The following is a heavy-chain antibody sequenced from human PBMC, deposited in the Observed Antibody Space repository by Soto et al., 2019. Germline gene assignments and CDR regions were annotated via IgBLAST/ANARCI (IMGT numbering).Heavy chain of an antibody. V-gene: IGHV3-23*01. CDR2: MTGSGGDI. D-gene: IGHD5-12*01. J-gene: IGHJ4*02. CDR1: GFSFSRYA. CDR3: AKDAVYNDGLWLVAN. Sequence: PGGSLRLSCAASGFSFSRYAMMWVRQAPGKGQEWVAGMTGSGGDIRYADSVKGRFTISKDNSKNTLYLQMNSLRAEDTAIYYCAKDAVYNDGLWLVANWGQGTLVTGSS.